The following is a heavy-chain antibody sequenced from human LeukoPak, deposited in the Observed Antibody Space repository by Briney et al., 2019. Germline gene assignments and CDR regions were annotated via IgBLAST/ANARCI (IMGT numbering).Heavy chain of an antibody. CDR2: INSDGSST. Sequence: GGSLRLSCAASGFTFSRYWMHWVRQVPGKGLVWVSRINSDGSSTTYADSVKGRFTISRDNAKNTLYLQMNSLRAEDTAVYYCARKLEGYDSSDNYQYLDYWGQGTLVTVSS. J-gene: IGHJ4*02. D-gene: IGHD3-22*01. CDR3: ARKLEGYDSSDNYQYLDY. V-gene: IGHV3-74*01. CDR1: GFTFSRYW.